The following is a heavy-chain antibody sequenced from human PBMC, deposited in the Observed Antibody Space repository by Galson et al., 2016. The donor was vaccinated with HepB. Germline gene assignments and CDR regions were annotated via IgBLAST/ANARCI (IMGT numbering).Heavy chain of an antibody. V-gene: IGHV5-51*01. CDR1: GYIFTTYW. D-gene: IGHD1-7*01. J-gene: IGHJ4*02. CDR2: IYPGDSDT. CDR3: ARRKNYAPDY. Sequence: QSGAEVKKPGESLKISRKASGYIFTTYWIGWVRQVPGKGLEWVGIIYPGDSDTRYSPSFQGQVTISADRSISTAYLQWSSLKASDTAMYYCARRKNYAPDYWGQGTLVTVSS.